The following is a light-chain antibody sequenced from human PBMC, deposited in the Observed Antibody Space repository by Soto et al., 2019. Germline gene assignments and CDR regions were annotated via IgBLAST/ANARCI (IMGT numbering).Light chain of an antibody. CDR1: SSDVGTYNR. V-gene: IGLV2-18*02. Sequence: QSALTQPPSVSGSPGQSVTISCTGTSSDVGTYNRVSWYQQPPGTAPKLIIYEVNNRPSGVPDRFFGSKSGNTASLTISGLQAEDEADYYCSSFTSNNTLIFGGGTKLTVL. CDR3: SSFTSNNTLI. CDR2: EVN. J-gene: IGLJ2*01.